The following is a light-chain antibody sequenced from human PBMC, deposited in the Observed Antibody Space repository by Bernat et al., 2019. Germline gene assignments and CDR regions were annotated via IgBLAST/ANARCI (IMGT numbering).Light chain of an antibody. J-gene: IGKJ2*01. CDR3: QQYGSSPLYT. Sequence: EIVLTQSPGTLSLSPWERATLSCRASQSVSSSYLAWYQQKPGQAPRLLIYGASSRATGIPDRFSGSGSGTDFTLTISRLEPEDLAVYYCQQYGSSPLYTFGQGTKLEIK. CDR1: QSVSSSY. CDR2: GAS. V-gene: IGKV3-20*01.